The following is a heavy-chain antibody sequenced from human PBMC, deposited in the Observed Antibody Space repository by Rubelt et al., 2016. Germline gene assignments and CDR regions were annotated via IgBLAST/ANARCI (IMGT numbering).Heavy chain of an antibody. CDR1: GGSISSSSYY. CDR3: ARQGDHTNYHYLDY. V-gene: IGHV4-39*07. J-gene: IGHJ4*02. Sequence: QLQLQESGPGLVKPSETLSLTCTVSGGSISSSSYYWGWIRQPPGKGLEWIGSIYYSGSTYYNPSLKSRVSMSIDTSKNQCSLKLSSVTAADTAVYYCARQGDHTNYHYLDYWGQGTLVTVSS. D-gene: IGHD4/OR15-4a*01. CDR2: IYYSGST.